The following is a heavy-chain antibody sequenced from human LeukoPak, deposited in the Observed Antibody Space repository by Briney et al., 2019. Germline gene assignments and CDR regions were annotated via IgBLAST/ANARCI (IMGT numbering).Heavy chain of an antibody. D-gene: IGHD5-24*01. J-gene: IGHJ4*02. Sequence: SETLSLTCTVSGGSISAYYWSWIRQPPGKGLEWIGYISYSGSTKYNPSLKSRVTISVDTSKNQFSLKLSSVTAADTAVYYCARYGMATIQFFNYWGQGTLFTVSS. CDR1: GGSISAYY. CDR2: ISYSGST. CDR3: ARYGMATIQFFNY. V-gene: IGHV4-59*01.